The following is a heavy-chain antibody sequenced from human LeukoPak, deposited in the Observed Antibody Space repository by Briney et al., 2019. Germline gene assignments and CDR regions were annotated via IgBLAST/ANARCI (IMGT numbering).Heavy chain of an antibody. CDR1: GFTFSSYA. CDR2: IYSGGST. D-gene: IGHD3-22*01. V-gene: IGHV3-66*01. CDR3: ARDNYYDRALRAFDI. J-gene: IGHJ3*02. Sequence: PGGSLRLSCAASGFTFSSYAMSWVRQAPGKGLEWVSVIYSGGSTYYADSVKGRFTISKDNSKNTLYLQMNSLRAEDTAVYYCARDNYYDRALRAFDIWGQGTMVTVSS.